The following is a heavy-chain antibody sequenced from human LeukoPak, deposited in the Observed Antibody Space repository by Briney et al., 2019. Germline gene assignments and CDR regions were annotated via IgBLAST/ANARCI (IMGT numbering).Heavy chain of an antibody. CDR3: ARAYGKWNDVYFYAFDL. Sequence: GGSLRLSCAASGFTFSTYAMSWVRQTAGKGLEWVSGINWNGRSIGYADSVKGRFTVSRDNAKSSLYLQMNSLRAEDTALYYCARAYGKWNDVYFYAFDLWGQGTMVTVSS. J-gene: IGHJ3*01. D-gene: IGHD1-20*01. CDR2: INWNGRSI. CDR1: GFTFSTYA. V-gene: IGHV3-20*04.